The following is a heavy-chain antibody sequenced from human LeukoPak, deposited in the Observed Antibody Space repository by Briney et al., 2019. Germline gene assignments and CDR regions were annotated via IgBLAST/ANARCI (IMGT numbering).Heavy chain of an antibody. CDR3: ASTFPYCSEDDCAV. J-gene: IGHJ1*01. V-gene: IGHV3-7*01. D-gene: IGHD2-15*01. CDR2: IKQDGSEK. CDR1: GFTFSSYW. Sequence: GGSLRLSCAASGFTFSSYWMSWVRQAPGKGLEWVANIKQDGSEKYYVDSVKGRFTISRDNAKNSLYLQMNNLRVEDTAVYYCASTFPYCSEDDCAVGGQGTLVTVSS.